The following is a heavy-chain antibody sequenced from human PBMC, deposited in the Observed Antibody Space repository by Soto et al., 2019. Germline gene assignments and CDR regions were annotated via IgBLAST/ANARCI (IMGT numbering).Heavy chain of an antibody. Sequence: QVQLVQSGAEVKHSGASMKVSCKASGYTFTSNYLHWIRQAPGQGREWMATINPGIGSTTYAENFQGRVAMTRDTSTSTVHLELSSLRFEDTAVYYCARQYCTGTSCYPYFDYWGQGTLITVSS. CDR2: INPGIGST. V-gene: IGHV1-46*01. CDR1: GYTFTSNY. CDR3: ARQYCTGTSCYPYFDY. D-gene: IGHD2-2*01. J-gene: IGHJ4*02.